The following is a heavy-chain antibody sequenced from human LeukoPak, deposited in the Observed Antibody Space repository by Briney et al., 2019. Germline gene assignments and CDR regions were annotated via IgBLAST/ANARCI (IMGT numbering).Heavy chain of an antibody. CDR1: GYTFTGYY. D-gene: IGHD5-18*01. J-gene: IGHJ4*01. V-gene: IGHV1-2*06. CDR2: INSNSGDT. CDR3: AREGSGYTYGRGSYFDY. Sequence: GASVKVSCKASGYTFTGYYIHWVRQAPGQGLEWMGRINSNSGDTNFAQKFQGRVTMTRDTSISTAYMDLSGLRPDDTAVYYCAREGSGYTYGRGSYFDYWGHGILVTVSS.